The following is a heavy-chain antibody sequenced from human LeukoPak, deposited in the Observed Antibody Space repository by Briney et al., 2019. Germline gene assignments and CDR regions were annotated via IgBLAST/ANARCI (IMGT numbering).Heavy chain of an antibody. V-gene: IGHV1-8*01. CDR1: GYTFTSYD. J-gene: IGHJ4*02. CDR3: VKSVVVPAATFGAPYFDY. CDR2: MNPNSGNT. Sequence: ASVKVSCKASGYTFTSYDINWVRQATGQGLEWMGWMNPNSGNTGYAQKFQGRVTMTRNTSISTAYMELSSLRSEDTAVYYCVKSVVVPAATFGAPYFDYWGQGTLVTVSS. D-gene: IGHD2-2*01.